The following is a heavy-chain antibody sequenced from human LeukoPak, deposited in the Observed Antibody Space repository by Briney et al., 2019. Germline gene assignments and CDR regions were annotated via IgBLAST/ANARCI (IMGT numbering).Heavy chain of an antibody. V-gene: IGHV3-11*01. CDR2: ISPTGSRI. CDR1: GFTFTDYY. Sequence: GGSLRLSCAASGFTFTDYYMSWIRQAPGKGLEWISYISPTGSRIYYTDSVKGRFTISRDNAKKSLILQMNSLRADDTAVYYCAKIRLKNYYDSSGPLDPWGQGTLVTVSS. J-gene: IGHJ5*02. CDR3: AKIRLKNYYDSSGPLDP. D-gene: IGHD3-22*01.